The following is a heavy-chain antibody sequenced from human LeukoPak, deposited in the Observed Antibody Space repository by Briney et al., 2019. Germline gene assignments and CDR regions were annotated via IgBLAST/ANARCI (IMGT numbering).Heavy chain of an antibody. CDR1: GFTFNNYA. D-gene: IGHD1-7*01. CDR2: ISGSGGTT. Sequence: GGSLRLSCAASGFTFNNYAMNWVRQAPGKGLEWVSVISGSGGTTYYADSVKGRFTISRDNSKNTLYLQMNSLRAEDTAVYYCARDNGELPTAPDYWGQGTLVTVSS. V-gene: IGHV3-23*01. J-gene: IGHJ4*02. CDR3: ARDNGELPTAPDY.